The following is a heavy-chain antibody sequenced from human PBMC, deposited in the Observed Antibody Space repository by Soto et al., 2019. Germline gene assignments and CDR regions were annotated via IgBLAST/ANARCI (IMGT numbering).Heavy chain of an antibody. D-gene: IGHD6-13*01. CDR2: ISYDGSNK. V-gene: IGHV3-30*18. CDR1: GFTFSSYG. CDR3: AKDSREQQLAY. Sequence: LRLSCAASGFTFSSYGMHWVRQAPGKGLEWVAVISYDGSNKYYADSVKGRFTISRDNSKNTLYLQMNSLRAEDTAVYYCAKDSREQQLAYWGQGTLVTVSS. J-gene: IGHJ4*02.